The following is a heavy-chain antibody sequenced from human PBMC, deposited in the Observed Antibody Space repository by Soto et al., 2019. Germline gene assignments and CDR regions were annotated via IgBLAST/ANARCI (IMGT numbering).Heavy chain of an antibody. J-gene: IGHJ3*02. CDR2: IGTAGDT. V-gene: IGHV3-13*01. Sequence: PGGSLRLSCAASGFTFSSYAMSWVRQAPGKGLEWVSAIGTAGDTYYPGSVKGRFTISRENAKNSLYLQMNSLRAGDTAVYYCARESSVGIAVAGTAFDIWGQGTMVTVSS. CDR3: ARESSVGIAVAGTAFDI. CDR1: GFTFSSYA. D-gene: IGHD6-19*01.